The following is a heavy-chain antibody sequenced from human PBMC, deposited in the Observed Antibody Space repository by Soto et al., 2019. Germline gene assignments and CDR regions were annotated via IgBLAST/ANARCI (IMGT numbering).Heavy chain of an antibody. J-gene: IGHJ6*01. V-gene: IGHV1-69*06. CDR3: ARDRAAAAGTFYYYYGMYV. D-gene: IGHD6-13*01. Sequence: QVQLVQSGAEVKKPGSSVKVSCKASGGTFSSYAISWVRQAPGQGLEWMGVIIPIFGTANYAQKFQGRVTITAAKATSTAYLELSSLRSEDTAVYYCARDRAAAAGTFYYYYGMYVWGQGTTVTVYS. CDR2: IIPIFGTA. CDR1: GGTFSSYA.